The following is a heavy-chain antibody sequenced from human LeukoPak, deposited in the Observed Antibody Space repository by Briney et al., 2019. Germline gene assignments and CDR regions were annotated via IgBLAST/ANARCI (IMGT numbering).Heavy chain of an antibody. Sequence: RGSLRLSCAASGFPFSSYAMRWVRQAPGKGLGGVSTINGGGVNTHYAASVGGRFTISRDNSKKTLFLQMNSLRDEDTAVYYCAKDLYSNYGPADYWGQGTLVTVSS. CDR3: AKDLYSNYGPADY. CDR1: GFPFSSYA. J-gene: IGHJ4*02. D-gene: IGHD4-11*01. CDR2: INGGGVNT. V-gene: IGHV3-23*01.